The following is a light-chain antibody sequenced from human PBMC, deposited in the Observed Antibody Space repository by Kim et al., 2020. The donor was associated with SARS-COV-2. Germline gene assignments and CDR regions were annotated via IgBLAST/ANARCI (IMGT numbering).Light chain of an antibody. V-gene: IGLV2-14*01. CDR2: DVS. J-gene: IGLJ3*02. Sequence: QSALTQPASVSGSPGQSIIISCTGTSSDVGGYNYVSWYQQHPGKAPKLMVYDVSQRPSGVSNRFSGSKSGNTASLTISGLQAEDEADYHCSSYTSSRTWVFGGGTQLTVL. CDR3: SSYTSSRTWV. CDR1: SSDVGGYNY.